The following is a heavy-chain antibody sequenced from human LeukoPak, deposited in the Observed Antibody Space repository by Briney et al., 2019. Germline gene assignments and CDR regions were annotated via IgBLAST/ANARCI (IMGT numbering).Heavy chain of an antibody. CDR1: GYTFTSCG. CDR2: INTNTGNP. CDR3: GGVIDN. J-gene: IGHJ4*02. Sequence: ASVKVSCKASGYTFTSCGISWVRQAPGQGLEWMGWINTNTGNPTYAQGFTGRFIFSLDTSVSTAYYCARDSGESSDHGITFGGVIDNWGQGTLVTVSS. D-gene: IGHD3-16*02. V-gene: IGHV7-4-1*01.